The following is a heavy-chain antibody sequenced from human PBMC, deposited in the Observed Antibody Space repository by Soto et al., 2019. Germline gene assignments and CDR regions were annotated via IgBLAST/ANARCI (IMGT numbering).Heavy chain of an antibody. D-gene: IGHD1-26*01. CDR3: ARDPGRIVGALGGLDY. CDR1: GFTFSSYG. V-gene: IGHV3-33*01. CDR2: IWYDGSNK. J-gene: IGHJ4*02. Sequence: PGGSLRLSCAASGFTFSSYGMHWVRQAPGKGLEWVAVIWYDGSNKYYADSVKGRFTISRDNSKNTLYLQMNSLRAEDTAVYYCARDPGRIVGALGGLDYWDQGTLVTVSS.